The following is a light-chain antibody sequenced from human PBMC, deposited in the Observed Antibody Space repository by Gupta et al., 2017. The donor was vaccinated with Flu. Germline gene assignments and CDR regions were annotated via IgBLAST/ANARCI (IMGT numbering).Light chain of an antibody. Sequence: SYDLTQPPSVSVSPRQTASITCSGDNLGDKYVCWYQQKPGQSPVLVIYQDNKRPSGIHERFSGSNSGNTATLTISGTQAMDEADYYCQAWDTSTYYVFGTGTKVTVL. CDR1: NLGDKY. J-gene: IGLJ1*01. V-gene: IGLV3-1*01. CDR3: QAWDTSTYYV. CDR2: QDN.